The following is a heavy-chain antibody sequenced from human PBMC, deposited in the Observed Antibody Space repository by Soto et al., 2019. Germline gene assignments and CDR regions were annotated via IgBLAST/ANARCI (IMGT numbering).Heavy chain of an antibody. CDR1: GYSISSGYY. J-gene: IGHJ4*02. D-gene: IGHD3-9*01. CDR2: IYHSGST. Sequence: KPSETLSLTCAVSGYSISSGYYWGWIRQPPGKGLEWIGSIYHSGSTYYNPSLKSRVTISVDTSKNQFSLKLSSVTAADTAVYYCASYYDILTGPPQPFDYWGQGTLVTVSS. CDR3: ASYYDILTGPPQPFDY. V-gene: IGHV4-38-2*01.